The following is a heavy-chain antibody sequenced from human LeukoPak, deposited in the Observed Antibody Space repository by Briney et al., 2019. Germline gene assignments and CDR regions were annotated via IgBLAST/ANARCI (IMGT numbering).Heavy chain of an antibody. CDR2: ITCSGAGT. Sequence: GGSLRLSCAASGFTFSSYGMSWVRQAPGKGLEWVSAITCSGAGTYHADSGKGRFTISKYNSKNTLYLQMNSLRAEDTAVYYCAKDSEWLATYWYFDLWGRGTLVTVSS. CDR1: GFTFSSYG. CDR3: AKDSEWLATYWYFDL. J-gene: IGHJ2*01. V-gene: IGHV3-23*01. D-gene: IGHD6-19*01.